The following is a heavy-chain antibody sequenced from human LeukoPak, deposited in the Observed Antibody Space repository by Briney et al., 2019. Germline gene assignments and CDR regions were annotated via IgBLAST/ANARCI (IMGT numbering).Heavy chain of an antibody. CDR1: GFTFSSYW. V-gene: IGHV3-74*01. J-gene: IGHJ3*02. CDR3: AREITMVRGVTHDAFDI. Sequence: GGSLRLSCAASGFTFSSYWMHWVRQAPGKGLVWVSRINSDGSSTSYADSVRGRFTISRDNAKNTLYLQMNSLRAEDTAVYYCAREITMVRGVTHDAFDIWGQGTMVTVSS. CDR2: INSDGSST. D-gene: IGHD3-10*01.